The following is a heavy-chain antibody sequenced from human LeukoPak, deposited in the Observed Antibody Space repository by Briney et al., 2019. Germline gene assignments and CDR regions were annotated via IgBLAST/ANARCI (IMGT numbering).Heavy chain of an antibody. CDR2: ISSSGSTI. Sequence: PGGSLRLSCAASGFTFSDYYMSWIRQAPGKGLEWVSYISSSGSTIYYADSVKGRFTISRDNAKNSLYLRMNSLRAEDTAVYYCARDTYYYGSGSTPPRDAFDIWGQGTMVTVSS. CDR1: GFTFSDYY. V-gene: IGHV3-11*01. J-gene: IGHJ3*02. D-gene: IGHD3-10*01. CDR3: ARDTYYYGSGSTPPRDAFDI.